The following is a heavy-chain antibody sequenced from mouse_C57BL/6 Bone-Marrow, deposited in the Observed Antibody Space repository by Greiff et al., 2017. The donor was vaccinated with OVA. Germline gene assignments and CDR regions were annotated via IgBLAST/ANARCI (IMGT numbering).Heavy chain of an antibody. Sequence: DVLLVESGEGLVKPGGSLKLSCAASGFTFSSYSMSWVRQTPEKRLEWVAYISSGGDYIYYADTVKGRFTITRDNARNTLDLQMSSLKSEDTAMYYCTREAYYSNLRGFAYWGQGTLVTVSA. J-gene: IGHJ3*01. CDR2: ISSGGDYI. CDR1: GFTFSSYS. V-gene: IGHV5-9-1*02. CDR3: TREAYYSNLRGFAY. D-gene: IGHD2-5*01.